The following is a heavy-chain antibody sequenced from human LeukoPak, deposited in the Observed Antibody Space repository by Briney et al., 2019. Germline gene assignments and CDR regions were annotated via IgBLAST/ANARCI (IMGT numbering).Heavy chain of an antibody. Sequence: ASVKVSCKASGYTFTSYGFSWVRQAPGQGLEWMGWINPNSGGTNYAQKFQGRVTMTRETSISTAYMELSRLTSDDTAVYYCARYSINNYFDPWGQGTLVTVSS. CDR1: GYTFTSYG. J-gene: IGHJ5*02. V-gene: IGHV1-2*02. D-gene: IGHD2-21*01. CDR2: INPNSGGT. CDR3: ARYSINNYFDP.